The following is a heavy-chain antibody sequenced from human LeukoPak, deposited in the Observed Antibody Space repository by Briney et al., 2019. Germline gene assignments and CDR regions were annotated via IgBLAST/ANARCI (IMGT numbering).Heavy chain of an antibody. V-gene: IGHV3-48*01. D-gene: IGHD1-26*01. CDR3: ARVRRSYYLDT. CDR1: GFTFSSYS. CDR2: ISSSINTI. J-gene: IGHJ4*02. Sequence: GGSLRLSCAASGFTFSSYSMNWVRQAPGKGLEWVSYISSSINTIYYADSVKGRFTISRDNAKNSLYLQMNSLRVEDTAVYYCARVRRSYYLDTRGQGTLVIVSS.